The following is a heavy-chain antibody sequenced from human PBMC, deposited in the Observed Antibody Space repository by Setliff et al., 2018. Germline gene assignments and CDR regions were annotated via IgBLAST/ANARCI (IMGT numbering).Heavy chain of an antibody. Sequence: PSETLSLTCTVSGYSISSGYCWGWIRQPPGKGLEWIGNICHSGSTYYNPSLKSRVTISVDTSKNQFSLKVSSVTAADTAVYYCAREDYYYYGMDVWGQGTTVTVSS. CDR1: GYSISSGYC. CDR2: ICHSGST. J-gene: IGHJ6*02. V-gene: IGHV4-38-2*02. CDR3: AREDYYYYGMDV.